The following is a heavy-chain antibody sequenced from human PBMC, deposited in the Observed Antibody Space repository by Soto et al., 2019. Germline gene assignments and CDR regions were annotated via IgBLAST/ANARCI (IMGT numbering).Heavy chain of an antibody. CDR3: ARGLITGSHYSGGWYYFDS. CDR1: GGSISSSIYY. CDR2: IYHSGSA. D-gene: IGHD6-19*01. Sequence: SETLSLTCTVSGGSISSSIYYWGWIRQPPGKGLEWIGSIYHSGSASYNPSLKSRVTISVHTSNSQFSLELSSVTAADTAVYYCARGLITGSHYSGGWYYFDSWGQGTQVTVSS. J-gene: IGHJ4*02. V-gene: IGHV4-39*07.